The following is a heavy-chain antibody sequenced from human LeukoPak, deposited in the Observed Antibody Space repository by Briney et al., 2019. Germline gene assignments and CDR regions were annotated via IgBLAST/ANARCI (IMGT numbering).Heavy chain of an antibody. CDR2: FDPEDGET. D-gene: IGHD4-17*01. Sequence: ASVKVSCKVSGYIFTELSMHWVRQAPGKGLEWMGGFDPEDGETIYAQKFQGRVTVTEDTSTGTAYMELSSLRAEDTAVYYCASLPHYGDYSFDYWGQGTLVTVSS. CDR1: GYIFTELS. CDR3: ASLPHYGDYSFDY. J-gene: IGHJ4*02. V-gene: IGHV1-24*01.